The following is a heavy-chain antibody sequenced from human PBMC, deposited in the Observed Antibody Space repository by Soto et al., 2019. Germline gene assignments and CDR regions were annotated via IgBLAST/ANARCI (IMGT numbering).Heavy chain of an antibody. CDR1: GGTFSSYT. CDR3: ARSRGINWHYDYLDY. J-gene: IGHJ4*02. D-gene: IGHD1-7*01. V-gene: IGHV1-69*02. CDR2: IIPILGIA. Sequence: QVQLVQSGAEVKKPGSSVKVSCKASGGTFSSYTISWVRQAPGQGLEWMGRIIPILGIANYAQKFQGRVTISADKSQSTDYMELRSLRSEDTVVYYCARSRGINWHYDYLDYWGQGTLVTVSS.